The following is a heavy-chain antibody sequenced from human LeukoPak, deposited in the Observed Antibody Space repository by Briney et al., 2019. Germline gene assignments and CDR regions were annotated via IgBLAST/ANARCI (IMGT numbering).Heavy chain of an antibody. V-gene: IGHV3-23*01. CDR2: ISETSSHT. CDR3: AKDFSSSWQFDP. D-gene: IGHD6-13*01. Sequence: GGSLRLSCAASGFTFSSNAMTWVRQAPGQGLEWVSSISETSSHTFYADSVKGRFTISRDNTKNTLFLQMISLRVEDTAMYYCAKDFSSSWQFDPWGQGTLVTVSS. J-gene: IGHJ5*02. CDR1: GFTFSSNA.